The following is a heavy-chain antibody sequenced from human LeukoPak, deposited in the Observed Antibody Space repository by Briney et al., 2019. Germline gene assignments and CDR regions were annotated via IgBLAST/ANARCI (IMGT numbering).Heavy chain of an antibody. D-gene: IGHD1-26*01. CDR2: ISSSGSTI. Sequence: GGSLRLSCAASGFTFSSYEMNWVRQAPGKGLEWVSYISSSGSTIYYADSAKGRFTISRDNAKNSLYLQMNSLGAEDTAVYYCARERVVGATSLFLFDYWGQGTLVTVSS. V-gene: IGHV3-48*03. J-gene: IGHJ4*02. CDR3: ARERVVGATSLFLFDY. CDR1: GFTFSSYE.